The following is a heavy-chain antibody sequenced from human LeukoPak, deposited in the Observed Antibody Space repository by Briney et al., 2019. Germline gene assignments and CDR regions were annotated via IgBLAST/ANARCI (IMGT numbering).Heavy chain of an antibody. D-gene: IGHD1-1*01. V-gene: IGHV4-38-2*01. CDR2: VYHSGTT. Sequence: PSETLSLTCGVSAYSVNSAYYWGWIRQPPGKGLEWIGTVYHSGTTYYNPSLKNRVTISVDTSKNQFSLKLPSVTAADTAVYYCARLVPTTGYFDSWGQGTLVTVSS. CDR3: ARLVPTTGYFDS. J-gene: IGHJ4*02. CDR1: AYSVNSAYY.